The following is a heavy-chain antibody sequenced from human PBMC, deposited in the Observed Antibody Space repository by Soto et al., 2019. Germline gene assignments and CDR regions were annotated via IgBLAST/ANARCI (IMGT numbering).Heavy chain of an antibody. CDR2: IYYSGQT. CDR1: VVSISGSSYY. V-gene: IGHV4-39*01. Sequence: SETLSLTCIVSVVSISGSSYYWGWIRQPPGKGLEWIGSIYYSGQTYYNPSLKSRVTISVDRSKNQFSLNLTSVTATDTAFYYCARHGSSWGQGTLVTVSS. J-gene: IGHJ5*02. CDR3: ARHGSS.